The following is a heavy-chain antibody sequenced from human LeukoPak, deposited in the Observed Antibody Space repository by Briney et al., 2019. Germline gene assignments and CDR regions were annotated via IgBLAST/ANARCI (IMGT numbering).Heavy chain of an antibody. CDR2: INHSGST. J-gene: IGHJ5*02. CDR3: ARHKLRLLWFDP. Sequence: PSETLSLTCAVYGGSFSGYYWSWIRQPPGKGLEWIGEINHSGSTNYNPSLKSRVTISVDTSKNQFSLKLSSVTAADTAVYYCARHKLRLLWFDPWGQGTLVTVSS. CDR1: GGSFSGYY. D-gene: IGHD5-12*01. V-gene: IGHV4-34*01.